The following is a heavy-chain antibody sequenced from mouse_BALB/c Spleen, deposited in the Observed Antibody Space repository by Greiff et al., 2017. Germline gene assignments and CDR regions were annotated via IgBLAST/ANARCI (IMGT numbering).Heavy chain of an antibody. V-gene: IGHV2-4-1*01. Sequence: VQLQESGPGLVQPSQSLSITCTVSGFSLTSYGVHWVRQSPGKGLEWLGVIWSGGSTDYNAAFIYRLSISKDTSKSKVFFKMNSLQADDTAIYYCTSLPAWFAYGGQGTLVTVSA. CDR2: IWSGGST. CDR1: GFSLTSYG. J-gene: IGHJ3*01. CDR3: TSLPAWFAY.